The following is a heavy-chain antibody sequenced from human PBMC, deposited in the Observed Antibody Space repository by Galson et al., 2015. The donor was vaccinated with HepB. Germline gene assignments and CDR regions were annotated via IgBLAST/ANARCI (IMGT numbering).Heavy chain of an antibody. V-gene: IGHV3-30*18. Sequence: SLRLSCAASGFTFSSYGMHWVRQAPGKGLEWVAVICYDGSTKYYADSVKGRFTISRDNSKNTLYLQMNSLRAEYTAVYYCAKAPTLYSSGWYGSYFDLWGRGTLVTVSS. CDR2: ICYDGSTK. D-gene: IGHD6-19*01. CDR1: GFTFSSYG. CDR3: AKAPTLYSSGWYGSYFDL. J-gene: IGHJ2*01.